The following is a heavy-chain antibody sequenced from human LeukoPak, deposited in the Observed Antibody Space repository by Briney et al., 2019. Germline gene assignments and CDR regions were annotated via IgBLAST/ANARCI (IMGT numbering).Heavy chain of an antibody. Sequence: GGSLRLSCAASGFTFSSYAMHWVRQAPGKGLEWVAVISYDGSNKYYADSVKGRFTISRDNSKNTLYLQMNSLRAEDTAVYYCAGVHRYSGSYTDYWGQGTLVTVSS. D-gene: IGHD1-26*01. CDR2: ISYDGSNK. V-gene: IGHV3-30-3*01. J-gene: IGHJ4*02. CDR1: GFTFSSYA. CDR3: AGVHRYSGSYTDY.